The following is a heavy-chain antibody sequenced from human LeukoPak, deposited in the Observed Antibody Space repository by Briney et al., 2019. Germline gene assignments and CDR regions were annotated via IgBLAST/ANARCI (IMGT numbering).Heavy chain of an antibody. V-gene: IGHV5-51*01. Sequence: GESLKISCKGSGYSFTNYWIDWVRQVPGKGLEWMGIIYPGDSDTRYSPSFQGQVTISADKSISTAYLQRSSLKASDTAMYYCARQDPNYRIDYWGQGTLVTVSS. CDR2: IYPGDSDT. CDR3: ARQDPNYRIDY. J-gene: IGHJ4*02. CDR1: GYSFTNYW. D-gene: IGHD4-11*01.